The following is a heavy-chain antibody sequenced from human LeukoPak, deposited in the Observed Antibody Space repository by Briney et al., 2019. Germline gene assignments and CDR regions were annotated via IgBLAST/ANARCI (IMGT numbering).Heavy chain of an antibody. CDR3: AKDLEVGDGYNPPWDY. D-gene: IGHD5-24*01. CDR2: ISGSGGST. Sequence: GGSLRLSCAASGFTFSSYAMSWVRQAPGKGLEWVSAISGSGGSTYYADSVKGRFTISRDNSKNTLYLQMNSLRAEDTAVYYCAKDLEVGDGYNPPWDYWGQGTLVTVSS. J-gene: IGHJ4*02. CDR1: GFTFSSYA. V-gene: IGHV3-23*01.